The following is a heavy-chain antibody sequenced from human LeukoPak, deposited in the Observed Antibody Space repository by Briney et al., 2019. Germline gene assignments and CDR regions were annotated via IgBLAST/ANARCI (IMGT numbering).Heavy chain of an antibody. D-gene: IGHD1-7*01. CDR3: AKALVTGTEDY. CDR1: GYNFTGYY. Sequence: ASVNVSCKASGYNFTGYYMHWVRQAPGQGLEWMGWINPNSGGTNYAQKFQGRVTMTRDTSISTAYMELSRLRSDDTAVYYCAKALVTGTEDYWGQGTLVTVSS. V-gene: IGHV1-2*02. J-gene: IGHJ4*02. CDR2: INPNSGGT.